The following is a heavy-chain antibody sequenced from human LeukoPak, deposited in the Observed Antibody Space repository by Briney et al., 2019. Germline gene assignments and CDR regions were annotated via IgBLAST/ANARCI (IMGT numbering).Heavy chain of an antibody. J-gene: IGHJ3*02. CDR2: ISGSGGRT. CDR3: AKDDAALGFIVVGAFDI. Sequence: PGGYLRLSCAASGFTFSSYSMSWVRLAPGKGLEWVSAISGSGGRTYYADSVKGRFTISRDNSRNTLYLQMNSLRAEDTAVYYCAKDDAALGFIVVGAFDIWGQGTMVTVS. V-gene: IGHV3-23*01. CDR1: GFTFSSYS. D-gene: IGHD2-15*01.